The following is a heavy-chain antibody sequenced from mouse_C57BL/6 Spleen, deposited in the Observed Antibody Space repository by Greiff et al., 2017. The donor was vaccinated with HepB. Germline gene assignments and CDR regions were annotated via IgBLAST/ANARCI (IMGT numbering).Heavy chain of an antibody. J-gene: IGHJ2*01. Sequence: EVKLQESGPGLVKPSQSLSLTCSVTGYSITSGYYWNWIRQFPGNKLEWMGYISYDGSNNYNPSLKNRISITRDTSKNQFFLKLNSVTTEDTATYYCARASLYGNFLYYFDYWGQGTTLTVSS. D-gene: IGHD2-1*01. CDR2: ISYDGSN. V-gene: IGHV3-6*01. CDR3: ARASLYGNFLYYFDY. CDR1: GYSITSGYY.